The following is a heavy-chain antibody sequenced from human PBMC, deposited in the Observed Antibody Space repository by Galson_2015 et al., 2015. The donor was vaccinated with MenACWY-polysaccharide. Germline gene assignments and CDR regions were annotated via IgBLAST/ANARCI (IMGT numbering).Heavy chain of an antibody. V-gene: IGHV3-30*02. J-gene: IGHJ5*02. CDR2: IRYDGSNK. Sequence: SLRLSCAASGFTFSSYGMHWVRQAPGKGLEWVAFIRYDGSNKYYADSVKGRFTISRDNSKNTLYLQMNSLRAEDTAVYYCAKDPVATLSYWFDPWGQGTLVTVSS. CDR3: AKDPVATLSYWFDP. CDR1: GFTFSSYG. D-gene: IGHD6-19*01.